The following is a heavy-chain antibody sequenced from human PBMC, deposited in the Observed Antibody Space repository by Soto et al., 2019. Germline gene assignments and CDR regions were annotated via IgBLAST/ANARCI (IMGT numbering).Heavy chain of an antibody. Sequence: GGSLRLSCAASGFTFSSYWIHWVRQAPGKGLVWVSRVDSDGTGTVYADSVKGRFTISRDNAKNTVYLQMNSLGAEDTAVYYCARSPVGYSYGSYWGQGTQVTVSS. V-gene: IGHV3-74*01. CDR3: ARSPVGYSYGSY. CDR1: GFTFSSYW. CDR2: VDSDGTGT. J-gene: IGHJ4*02. D-gene: IGHD5-18*01.